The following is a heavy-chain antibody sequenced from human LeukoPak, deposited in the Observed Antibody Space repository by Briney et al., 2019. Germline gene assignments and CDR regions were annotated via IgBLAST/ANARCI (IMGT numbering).Heavy chain of an antibody. Sequence: GGSLRLSCAASGFTFSNAWMSWVRQAPGKGLEWVGRIKSKTDGGTTDYAAPVKGRFTISRDDSKNTLYLQMNSLKTEDTAVYYCTTDLVVIVATFRHGGVDYWGQGTLVTVSS. D-gene: IGHD5-12*01. V-gene: IGHV3-15*01. J-gene: IGHJ4*02. CDR1: GFTFSNAW. CDR2: IKSKTDGGTT. CDR3: TTDLVVIVATFRHGGVDY.